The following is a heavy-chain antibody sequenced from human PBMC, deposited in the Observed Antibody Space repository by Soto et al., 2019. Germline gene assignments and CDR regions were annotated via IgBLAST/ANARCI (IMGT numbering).Heavy chain of an antibody. CDR3: ARGETYLGV. CDR2: IIPIFSSR. D-gene: IGHD3-16*01. J-gene: IGHJ6*02. Sequence: QVQLVQSGAEVKKPGSSVKVSCKTSRDTFNKYAFNWVRQAPGQGLEWMGWIIPIFSSRNYAEKFQGRVTITADGSTSTAYMELRSLRFEDTAVYYCARGETYLGVWGQGTTVTVSS. CDR1: RDTFNKYA. V-gene: IGHV1-69*01.